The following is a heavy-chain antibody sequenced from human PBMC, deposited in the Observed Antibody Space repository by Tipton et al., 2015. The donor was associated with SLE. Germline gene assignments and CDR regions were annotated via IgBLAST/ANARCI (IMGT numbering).Heavy chain of an antibody. Sequence: TLSLTCTVSGGSISSYYWSWIRQPPGKGLEWIGYIYYSGSTNYNPSLKSRVTISVDTSKSQFSLKLSSVTAADTAVYYCARDSSSWAWDGMDVWGQGTTVTVSS. J-gene: IGHJ6*02. CDR3: ARDSSSWAWDGMDV. V-gene: IGHV4-59*01. CDR1: GGSISSYY. CDR2: IYYSGST. D-gene: IGHD6-13*01.